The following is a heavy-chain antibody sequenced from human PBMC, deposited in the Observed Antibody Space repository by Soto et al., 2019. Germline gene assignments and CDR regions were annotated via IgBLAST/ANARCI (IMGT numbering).Heavy chain of an antibody. J-gene: IGHJ4*02. CDR1: GGTFSSYA. V-gene: IGHV1-69*13. D-gene: IGHD3-3*01. Sequence: GASVKVSCKASGGTFSSYAISWVRQAPGQGLEWMGGIIPIFGTANYAKKFQGRVTITADESTSTAYMELSSLRSEDTAVYYCAREEVTIFGVVIILRYFGYWGQGTLVTVSS. CDR2: IIPIFGTA. CDR3: AREEVTIFGVVIILRYFGY.